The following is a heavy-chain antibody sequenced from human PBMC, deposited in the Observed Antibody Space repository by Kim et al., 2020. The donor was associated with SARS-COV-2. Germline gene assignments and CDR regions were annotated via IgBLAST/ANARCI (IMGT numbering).Heavy chain of an antibody. J-gene: IGHJ4*02. CDR3: ARMPYYDSSDPTIDY. D-gene: IGHD3-22*01. V-gene: IGHV1-18*04. CDR1: GYTFTSYG. Sequence: ASVKVSCKASGYTFTSYGISWVRQAPGQGLEWMGWISAYNGNTNYAQKLQGRVTMTTDTSTSTAYMELRSLRSDDTAVYYCARMPYYDSSDPTIDYWGQGTLVTVSS. CDR2: ISAYNGNT.